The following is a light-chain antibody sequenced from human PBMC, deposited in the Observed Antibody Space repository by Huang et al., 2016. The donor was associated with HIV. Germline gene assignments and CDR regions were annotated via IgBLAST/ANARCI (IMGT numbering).Light chain of an antibody. CDR2: DAS. Sequence: EIEMTQSPATLSVSPGERATLSCRASHSVDSDLAWYQQKTGQAPRLLIYDASTRATGSSAKFNGTGSGTEFSLSITNLQSEDFAVYYCQQYNDWPPLTFGGGTKVEI. CDR3: QQYNDWPPLT. J-gene: IGKJ4*01. V-gene: IGKV3-15*01. CDR1: HSVDSD.